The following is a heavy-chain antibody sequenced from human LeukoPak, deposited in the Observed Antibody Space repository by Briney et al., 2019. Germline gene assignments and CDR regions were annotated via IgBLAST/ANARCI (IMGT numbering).Heavy chain of an antibody. CDR3: ARGTITFGGVIVKFDY. CDR1: GYTFTSYG. J-gene: IGHJ4*02. D-gene: IGHD3-16*02. Sequence: ASVKVSCKASGYTFTSYGISWVRQAPGQGLEWMGWISAYNGNTNYAQKLQGRVTVTTDTSTSTAYMELRSLRSDDTAVYYCARGTITFGGVIVKFDYWGQGTLVTVSS. V-gene: IGHV1-18*04. CDR2: ISAYNGNT.